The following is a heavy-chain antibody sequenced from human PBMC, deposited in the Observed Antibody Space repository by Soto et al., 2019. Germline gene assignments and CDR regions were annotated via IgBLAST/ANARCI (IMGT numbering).Heavy chain of an antibody. V-gene: IGHV3-74*01. J-gene: IGHJ6*02. CDR3: AREEYSGAWRLDV. Sequence: GGSLRLSCAASGFPFSNYWMHWVRQAPGKGLVWVSRINIDGSGTTYADFVEGRFTISRDSAKNTLYLQMNTLRAEDTAVYYCAREEYSGAWRLDVWGQGTTVTVSS. D-gene: IGHD5-18*01. CDR2: INIDGSGT. CDR1: GFPFSNYW.